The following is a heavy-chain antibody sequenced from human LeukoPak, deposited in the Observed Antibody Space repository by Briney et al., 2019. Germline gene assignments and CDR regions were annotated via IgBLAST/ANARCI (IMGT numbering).Heavy chain of an antibody. J-gene: IGHJ3*02. CDR2: IYYSGST. CDR1: GGSISSGGYY. Sequence: SETLSLTCTVSGGSISSGGYYWSWIRQHPGKGLEWIGYIYYSGSTYYNPSLKSRVTISVDTSKNQFSLKLSSVTAADTAVYYCARSLTGPILADIWGQGTMVTVSS. D-gene: IGHD3-9*01. CDR3: ARSLTGPILADI. V-gene: IGHV4-31*03.